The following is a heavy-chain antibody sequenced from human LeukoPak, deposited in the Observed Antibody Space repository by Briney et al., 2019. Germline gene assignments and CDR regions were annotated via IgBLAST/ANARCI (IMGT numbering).Heavy chain of an antibody. V-gene: IGHV1-24*01. D-gene: IGHD3-22*01. CDR2: FDPEDGET. CDR3: ARATLAWYYYDSSGCPYFDY. CDR1: GYTLTELS. J-gene: IGHJ4*02. Sequence: EASVKVSCKVSGYTLTELSMHWVRQAPGKGLEWMGGFDPEDGETIYAQKFQGRVTMTEDTSTDTAYMELSSLRSEDTAVYYCARATLAWYYYDSSGCPYFDYWGQGTLVTVSS.